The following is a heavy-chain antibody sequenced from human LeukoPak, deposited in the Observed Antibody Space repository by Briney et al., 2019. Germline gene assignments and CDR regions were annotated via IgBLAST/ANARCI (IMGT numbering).Heavy chain of an antibody. V-gene: IGHV3-23*01. CDR1: GFIFSNYA. CDR3: ARDPNGDYVGAFDF. CDR2: ISSAGA. J-gene: IGHJ3*01. Sequence: GGCLRLSCVGSGFIFSNYALIWVRQAPGKGLEWVSAISSAGAYYADSVRGRFIMSRDNSKNTLYLQMNSLRDEDTAIYYCARDPNGDYVGAFDFWGQGTMVTVSS. D-gene: IGHD4-17*01.